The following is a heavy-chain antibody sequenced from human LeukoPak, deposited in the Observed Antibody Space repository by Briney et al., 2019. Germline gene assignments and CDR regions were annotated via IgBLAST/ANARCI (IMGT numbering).Heavy chain of an antibody. J-gene: IGHJ4*02. D-gene: IGHD4-17*01. Sequence: SETLSLTCAGYGGSFSGYYWSWIRQPPGKGLGWIGEINHSGSTKYNPSLKSRVTRSVDTSTNQFSLKLYSVTAADTAVYSCARGGDHGYNYWGQGTLVTVSS. CDR1: GGSFSGYY. CDR3: ARGGDHGYNY. CDR2: INHSGST. V-gene: IGHV4-34*01.